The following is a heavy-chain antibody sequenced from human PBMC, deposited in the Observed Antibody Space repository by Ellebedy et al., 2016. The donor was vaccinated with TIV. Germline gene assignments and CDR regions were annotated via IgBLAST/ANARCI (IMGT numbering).Heavy chain of an antibody. D-gene: IGHD3-10*01. V-gene: IGHV1-18*01. J-gene: IGHJ4*02. CDR2: ISAYNGNT. Sequence: ASVKVSXKASGYTFTSYGISWVRQAPGQGLEWMGWISAYNGNTNYAQKLQGRVTMTTDTSTSTAYMELRSLRSDDTAVYYCARESITMVRGVIRGHTPPDYWGQGTLVTVSS. CDR3: ARESITMVRGVIRGHTPPDY. CDR1: GYTFTSYG.